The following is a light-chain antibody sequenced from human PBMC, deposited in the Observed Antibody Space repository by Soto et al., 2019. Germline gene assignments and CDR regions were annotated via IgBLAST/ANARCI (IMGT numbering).Light chain of an antibody. Sequence: QSVLTQPPSASGTPGQRFTISCSGSSSNIGSKTVNWYQQLPGTAPKVLIYGNNQRPSGVPDRFSGSKSGTSASLAISGLQSEDEADYYCAAWDDSLNGKVFGTGTKLTVL. J-gene: IGLJ1*01. V-gene: IGLV1-44*01. CDR3: AAWDDSLNGKV. CDR1: SSNIGSKT. CDR2: GNN.